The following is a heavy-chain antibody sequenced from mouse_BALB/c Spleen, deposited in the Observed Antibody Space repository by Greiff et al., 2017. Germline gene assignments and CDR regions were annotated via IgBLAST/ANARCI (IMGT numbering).Heavy chain of an antibody. Sequence: VQLQQSGPELVKPGASVKMSCKASGYTFTSYVMHWVKQKPGQGLEWIGYINPYNDGTKYNEKFKGKATLTSDKSSSTAYMELSSLTSEDSAVYYCASGQGYYGNYVGYWGQGTTLTVSS. CDR1: GYTFTSYV. D-gene: IGHD2-1*01. CDR3: ASGQGYYGNYVGY. CDR2: INPYNDGT. J-gene: IGHJ2*01. V-gene: IGHV1-14*01.